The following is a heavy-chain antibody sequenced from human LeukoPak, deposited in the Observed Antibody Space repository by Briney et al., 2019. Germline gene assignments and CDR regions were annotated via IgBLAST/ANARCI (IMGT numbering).Heavy chain of an antibody. CDR3: ARGLGSSRGRATVPRYPTKDY. V-gene: IGHV3-33*01. Sequence: PGRSLRLSCAASGFTFSSYGMHWVRQAPGKGLEWVAVIWYDGSNKYYADSVKGRFTISRDNSKNTLYLQMNSLRAEDTAVYYCARGLGSSRGRATVPRYPTKDYWGQGTLVTVSS. CDR2: IWYDGSNK. J-gene: IGHJ4*02. D-gene: IGHD6-13*01. CDR1: GFTFSSYG.